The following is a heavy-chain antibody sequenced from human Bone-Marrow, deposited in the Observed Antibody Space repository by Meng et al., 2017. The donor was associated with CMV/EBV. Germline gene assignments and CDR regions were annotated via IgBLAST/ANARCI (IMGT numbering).Heavy chain of an antibody. Sequence: QVQLQESGPGLVKPSQXLSLTCTXSGGSISSGNHYWSWIRQHPGKGLEYIGYIYYSGSTYYNPSLKSRVIISVDTSKNQFSLRLNSVTAADTAVYYCASLYGDSSVWYLDLGGHGTLVTVSS. CDR3: ASLYGDSSVWYLDL. CDR2: IYYSGST. CDR1: GGSISSGNHY. J-gene: IGHJ2*01. V-gene: IGHV4-31*03. D-gene: IGHD4-17*01.